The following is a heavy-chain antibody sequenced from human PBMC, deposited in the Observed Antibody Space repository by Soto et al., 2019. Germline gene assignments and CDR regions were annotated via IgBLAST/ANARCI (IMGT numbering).Heavy chain of an antibody. CDR3: AREGYGSGWAGVFDI. D-gene: IGHD6-19*01. Sequence: QAQLVESGGGVVQPGRSLRLSCAASGFTFSNYWMHWVRQAPGKGLEWVAGISVDGGSQHYPDAVKGRLTVSRDNSKNTLYLEMKAEDTAVYYCAREGYGSGWAGVFDILGEGTMVTVSS. CDR2: ISVDGGSQ. CDR1: GFTFSNYW. V-gene: IGHV3-30-3*01. J-gene: IGHJ3*02.